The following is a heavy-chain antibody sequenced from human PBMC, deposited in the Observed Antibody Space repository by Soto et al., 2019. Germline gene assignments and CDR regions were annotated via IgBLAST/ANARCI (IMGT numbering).Heavy chain of an antibody. D-gene: IGHD4-4*01. J-gene: IGHJ6*02. Sequence: PGGSLRLSCAVSGFTFSNYEMNWVRQAPGKGLEWVSYIGTSGRTIYYADSVRGRFTISRDNAKNSLYLQMNSLRAEDTAVYYCARDPAIYSGKFDYGLVVWGQGTTVTVSS. CDR1: GFTFSNYE. V-gene: IGHV3-48*03. CDR3: ARDPAIYSGKFDYGLVV. CDR2: IGTSGRTI.